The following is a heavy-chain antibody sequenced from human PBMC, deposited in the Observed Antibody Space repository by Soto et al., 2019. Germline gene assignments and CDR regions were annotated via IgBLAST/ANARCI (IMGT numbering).Heavy chain of an antibody. CDR1: GFTFSDYS. CDR2: IDSRGRTL. J-gene: IGHJ4*02. D-gene: IGHD6-6*01. V-gene: IGHV3-11*01. CDR3: ARQAARNYIDS. Sequence: KPRGSLRLSCVASGFTFSDYSMSWIRQAPGKGLEWLAFIDSRGRTLSYADSVRGRFTISRDNAENSVHLQMDSLRADDTAVYYCARQAARNYIDSWGQGNSVTVSS.